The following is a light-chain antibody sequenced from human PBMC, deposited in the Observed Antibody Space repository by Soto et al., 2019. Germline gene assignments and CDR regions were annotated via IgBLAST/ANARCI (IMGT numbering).Light chain of an antibody. CDR1: QSITTW. J-gene: IGKJ1*01. Sequence: DIKMTPSPSTVSAYVGDSVTITCRAIQSITTWLAWYQQRPGKAPKLLIYDVSGLQSGVPSRFSGSGSGTEFTLTISSLKPDDFATYYCQHYKMYSPWTFGQGTKVDXK. CDR2: DVS. V-gene: IGKV1-5*01. CDR3: QHYKMYSPWT.